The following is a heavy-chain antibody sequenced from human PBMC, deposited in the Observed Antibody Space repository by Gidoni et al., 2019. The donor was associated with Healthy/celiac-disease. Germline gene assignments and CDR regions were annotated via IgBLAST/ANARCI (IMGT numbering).Heavy chain of an antibody. CDR3: AREGRAYYDILTGYSPYPYYYYYGMDV. Sequence: QVQLQESGPGLVKPSGTLSLTCAVSGGSISSSNWWSWVRQPPGKGLEWIGEIYHSGSTNYNPSLKSRVTISVDKSKNQFSLKLSSVTAADTAVYYCAREGRAYYDILTGYSPYPYYYYYGMDVWGQGTTVTVSS. D-gene: IGHD3-9*01. CDR1: GGSISSSNW. J-gene: IGHJ6*02. V-gene: IGHV4-4*02. CDR2: IYHSGST.